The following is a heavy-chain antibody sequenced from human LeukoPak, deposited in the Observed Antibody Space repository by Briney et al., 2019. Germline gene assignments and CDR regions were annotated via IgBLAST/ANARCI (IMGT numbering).Heavy chain of an antibody. CDR3: AKVFQGDSSGYYFPNAFDI. D-gene: IGHD3-22*01. Sequence: GGSLRLSCAASGFSVSSNYMSWIRQAPRKGLEWVSFIKSGGNTYYADSVKGRFTISRDNSKNTLYLQMNSLRAEDTAVYYCAKVFQGDSSGYYFPNAFDIWGQGTMVTVSS. J-gene: IGHJ3*02. CDR2: IKSGGNT. V-gene: IGHV3-66*01. CDR1: GFSVSSNY.